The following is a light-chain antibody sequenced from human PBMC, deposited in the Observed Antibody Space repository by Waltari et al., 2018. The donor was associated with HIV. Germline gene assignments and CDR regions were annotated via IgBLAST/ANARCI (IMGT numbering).Light chain of an antibody. CDR1: SSNIGSNY. Sequence: QSVLTQPPSASGTPGQRVTISCSGSSSNIGSNYIYWYQQLPGTAPKLLIYRNNQRPSGVPDLFSGSKSGTSASLAISGLRSEDEADYYCAAWDDSLSGLNWVFGGGTKLTVL. CDR2: RNN. CDR3: AAWDDSLSGLNWV. J-gene: IGLJ3*02. V-gene: IGLV1-47*01.